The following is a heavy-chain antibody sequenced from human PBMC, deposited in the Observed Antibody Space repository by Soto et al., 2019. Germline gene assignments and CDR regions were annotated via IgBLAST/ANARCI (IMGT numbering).Heavy chain of an antibody. CDR2: IIPIFGTA. J-gene: IGHJ6*02. V-gene: IGHV1-69*01. D-gene: IGHD5-12*01. Sequence: SVKVSCKASGGTFSSYAISWVRQAPGQGLEWMGGIIPIFGTANYAQKFQGRVTITADESTSTAYIELSSLRSEDTAVYYCARDGGYSGYDKNDYYYYGMDVWGQGTTVTVSS. CDR1: GGTFSSYA. CDR3: ARDGGYSGYDKNDYYYYGMDV.